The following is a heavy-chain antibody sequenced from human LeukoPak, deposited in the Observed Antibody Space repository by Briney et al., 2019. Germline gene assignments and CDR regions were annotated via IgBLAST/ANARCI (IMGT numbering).Heavy chain of an antibody. CDR3: SRGAYDGFDY. J-gene: IGHJ4*02. CDR2: ISSSGGST. CDR1: GFTFSSYA. D-gene: IGHD5-12*01. V-gene: IGHV3-64*02. Sequence: PGGSLRLSCAASGFTFSSYAIHWVRQAPGKGLGYVSAISSSGGSTYYADSVKGRFTISRDNSKNTVYLQMGSLRTEDMAVYYCSRGAYDGFDYWGQGTLVTVSS.